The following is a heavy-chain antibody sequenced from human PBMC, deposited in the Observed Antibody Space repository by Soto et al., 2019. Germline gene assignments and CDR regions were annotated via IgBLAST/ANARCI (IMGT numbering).Heavy chain of an antibody. J-gene: IGHJ6*03. CDR2: ISGSGGST. CDR3: AKGTTHLSYYYMDV. V-gene: IGHV3-23*01. Sequence: EVQLLESGGGLVQPGGSLRLSCAASGFTFSSYAISWVRQAPGKGLEWVSAISGSGGSTYYADSVKGRFTISRDNSKNTLYLQMNSLRAEDTAVYYCAKGTTHLSYYYMDVWGKGTTVTVSS. CDR1: GFTFSSYA.